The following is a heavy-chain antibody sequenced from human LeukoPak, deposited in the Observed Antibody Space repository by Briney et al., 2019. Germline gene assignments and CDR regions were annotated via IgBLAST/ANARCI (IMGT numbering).Heavy chain of an antibody. Sequence: GRSLRLSCAASGFTFSSYAMHWVRQAPGKGLEWVAVISYDGSDKYYADSVKGRFTISRDNSKNTLYLQMNSLRAEDPAVYYCARDSSLSSGWYMDVWGQGTTVTVSS. CDR3: ARDSSLSSGWYMDV. J-gene: IGHJ6*02. CDR1: GFTFSSYA. V-gene: IGHV3-30-3*01. D-gene: IGHD6-19*01. CDR2: ISYDGSDK.